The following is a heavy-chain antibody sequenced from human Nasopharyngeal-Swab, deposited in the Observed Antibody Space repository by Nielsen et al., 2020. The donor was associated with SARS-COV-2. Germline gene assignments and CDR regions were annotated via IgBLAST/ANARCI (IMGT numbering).Heavy chain of an antibody. V-gene: IGHV4-59*11. CDR3: AKEGATGWFDP. Sequence: GSLRLSCTVPGVSITSQYWSWIRQPPGKGLEWIGYISHNSGTSYNPSLKSRVTMFMDTSKNQFSLRLRSVTAADTAVYYCAKEGATGWFDPWGQGTLVTVSS. CDR2: ISHNSGT. J-gene: IGHJ5*02. CDR1: GVSITSQY.